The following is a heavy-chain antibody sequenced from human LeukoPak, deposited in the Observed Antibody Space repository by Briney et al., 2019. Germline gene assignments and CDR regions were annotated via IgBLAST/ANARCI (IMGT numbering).Heavy chain of an antibody. CDR3: ARDNLHRLRYFDWHGRPNWFDP. CDR1: GDSVSSNSAA. Sequence: SQTLSLTCAISGDSVSSNSAAWNWIRQSPSRGLEWLGRTYYRSKWYNDYAVSVKSRITINPDTSKNQFSLQLNSVTPEDTAVYYCARDNLHRLRYFDWHGRPNWFDPWGQGTLVTVSS. J-gene: IGHJ5*02. CDR2: TYYRSKWYN. D-gene: IGHD3-9*01. V-gene: IGHV6-1*01.